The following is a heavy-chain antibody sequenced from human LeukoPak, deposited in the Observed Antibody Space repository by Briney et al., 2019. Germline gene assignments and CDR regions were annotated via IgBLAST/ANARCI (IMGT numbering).Heavy chain of an antibody. D-gene: IGHD2-8*01. V-gene: IGHV1-46*01. CDR1: GYTFTSYY. CDR2: INPSGGST. CDR3: ARNLMAYAMTFMNYGMDV. J-gene: IGHJ6*02. Sequence: ASVTVSCTASGYTFTSYYMHWVRQAPGQGLEWMGIINPSGGSTSYAQKFQGRVTMTRDTSTSTVYMELSSLRSEDTAVYYCARNLMAYAMTFMNYGMDVWGQGTTVTVSS.